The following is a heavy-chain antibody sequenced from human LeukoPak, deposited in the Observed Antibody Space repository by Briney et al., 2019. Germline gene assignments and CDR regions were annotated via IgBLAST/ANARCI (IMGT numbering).Heavy chain of an antibody. CDR3: ARENSNARGAFDY. CDR1: GFTFSSDA. Sequence: GGSLRLSCAASGFTFSSDAMHWVRQAPGKGLEYVSAISSNGGSTYYASSVKGRLTISRDNSKNTLYPQMGSLRAEDMAVYYCARENSNARGAFDYWGQGALVTVSS. V-gene: IGHV3-64*01. J-gene: IGHJ4*02. D-gene: IGHD4-11*01. CDR2: ISSNGGST.